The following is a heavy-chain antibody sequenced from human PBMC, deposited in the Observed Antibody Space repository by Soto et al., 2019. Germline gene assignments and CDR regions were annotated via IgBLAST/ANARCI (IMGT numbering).Heavy chain of an antibody. V-gene: IGHV2-5*02. D-gene: IGHD3-16*01. Sequence: SGPTLVNPIQTLTLTCSFSGFSLSTSRVGVAWIRQPPGKALEWLAIIYWDDDRRYSPSLKTRLAITKDTSKNQVVLTMTNLDPGDTATYYCAHNMITWGGVSALDAFDIWGQGTMVTVSS. CDR2: IYWDDDR. CDR1: GFSLSTSRVG. J-gene: IGHJ3*02. CDR3: AHNMITWGGVSALDAFDI.